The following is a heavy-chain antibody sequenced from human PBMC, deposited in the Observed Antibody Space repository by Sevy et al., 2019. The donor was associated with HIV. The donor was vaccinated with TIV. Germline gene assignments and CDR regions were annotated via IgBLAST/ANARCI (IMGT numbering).Heavy chain of an antibody. D-gene: IGHD3-22*01. CDR3: TSSKASSVYPGYY. CDR1: GFTFSSYW. CDR2: IDTDGRGT. J-gene: IGHJ4*02. V-gene: IGHV3-74*01. Sequence: GGSLRLSCAASGFTFSSYWMHWVRHAPGKGLVWVSRIDTDGRGTTYADSVKGRFTISRDNAKNTLYLQMNSLRAEDTAVYYCTSSKASSVYPGYYWGQGTLVTVSS.